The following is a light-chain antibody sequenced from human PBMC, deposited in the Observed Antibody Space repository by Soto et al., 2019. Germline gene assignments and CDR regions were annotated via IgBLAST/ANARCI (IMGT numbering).Light chain of an antibody. CDR1: SSNIGAGYD. V-gene: IGLV1-40*01. CDR2: GNS. CDR3: QSYDSSLSGWV. Sequence: QSVLTQPPSVSGAPGQRGTISCTGSSSNIGAGYDVHWYQQLPGTAPKLLSYGNSNRPSGVPDRFSGSKSGTSASLAITGLQAEDGADYYCQSYDSSLSGWVFGGGTTLTVL. J-gene: IGLJ3*02.